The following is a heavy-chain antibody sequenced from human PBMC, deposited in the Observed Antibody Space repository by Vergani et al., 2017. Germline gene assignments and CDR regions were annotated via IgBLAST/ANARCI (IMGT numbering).Heavy chain of an antibody. Sequence: VELLESGGGLAQPGGSLRVSCSASGFRVTTYYMSWVRQAPGKGLEWVSVIKSDGRTSYAESVRGRFTISGDTSSNAVYLQMNILRVEDTGVYYCTSSECSGTTCYGHYFDLWGHGTLVTVSS. D-gene: IGHD1-26*01. CDR2: IKSDGRT. CDR3: TSSECSGTTCYGHYFDL. J-gene: IGHJ4*01. CDR1: GFRVTTYY. V-gene: IGHV3-66*02.